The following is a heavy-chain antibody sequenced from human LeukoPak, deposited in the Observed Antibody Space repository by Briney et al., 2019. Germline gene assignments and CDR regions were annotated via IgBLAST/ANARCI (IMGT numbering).Heavy chain of an antibody. Sequence: GGSLRLSCAASGFTFKNFGMSWVRQAPGKGLEWVSAIGGSGVSTYYADSVKGRFTISRDNSRNTLYLQMNSLRAADTAIYYCAKEYCSSTSCFYWFFDLWGRGTRVAVSS. CDR2: IGGSGVST. CDR1: GFTFKNFG. CDR3: AKEYCSSTSCFYWFFDL. J-gene: IGHJ2*01. D-gene: IGHD2-2*01. V-gene: IGHV3-23*01.